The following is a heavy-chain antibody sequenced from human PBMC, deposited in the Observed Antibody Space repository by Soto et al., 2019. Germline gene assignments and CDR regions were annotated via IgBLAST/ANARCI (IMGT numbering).Heavy chain of an antibody. CDR3: AKGIHSYGYDYYFDY. Sequence: GVSLRLSCAASGFTFSSYAMSWVRQAPGKGLEWVSAISGSGGSTYNADSVKGRFTISRDNSKNTLYLQMNSLRAEDTAVYYCAKGIHSYGYDYYFDYWGQGTLVTVSS. CDR2: ISGSGGST. J-gene: IGHJ4*02. V-gene: IGHV3-23*01. D-gene: IGHD5-18*01. CDR1: GFTFSSYA.